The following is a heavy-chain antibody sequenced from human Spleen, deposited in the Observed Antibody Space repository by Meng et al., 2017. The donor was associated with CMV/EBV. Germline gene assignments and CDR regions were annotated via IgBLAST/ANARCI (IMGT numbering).Heavy chain of an antibody. CDR3: AREVVGATTAGFDP. V-gene: IGHV1-46*01. CDR1: GYTFTSYY. J-gene: IGHJ5*02. D-gene: IGHD1-26*01. CDR2: INPSGGST. Sequence: KAYGYTFTSYYMHWVRQAPGQGLEWMGIINPSGGSTSYAQKFQGRVTMTRDTSTSTVYMELSSLRSEDTAVYYCAREVVGATTAGFDPWGQGTLVTVSS.